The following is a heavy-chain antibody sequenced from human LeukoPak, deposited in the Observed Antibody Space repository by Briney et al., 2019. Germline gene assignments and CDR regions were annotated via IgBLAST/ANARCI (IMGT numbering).Heavy chain of an antibody. V-gene: IGHV4-59*01. CDR2: IYYSGST. CDR1: GGSISSYY. Sequence: SETLSLTCTVSGGSISSYYWSWIRQPPGKGLEWIGYIYYSGSTNYNPSLKSRVTISVDTSKNQFSLKLSSVTAADTAVYYCASDLGPHVRGVLGGTLGSGWFDPWGQGTLVTVSS. J-gene: IGHJ5*02. D-gene: IGHD3-10*02. CDR3: ASDLGPHVRGVLGGTLGSGWFDP.